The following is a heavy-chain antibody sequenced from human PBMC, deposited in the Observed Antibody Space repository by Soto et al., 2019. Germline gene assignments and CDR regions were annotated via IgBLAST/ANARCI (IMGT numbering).Heavy chain of an antibody. CDR3: AQGEGRITARHFDY. J-gene: IGHJ4*01. Sequence: GGSLRLSCAASGFTFIDYAMTWVRQAPGKGLEWGSSFAIVGGSRDYAGSVKGRFTIARNNSRTTLYLRMDGLRAEDTDDYYCAQGEGRITARHFDYCGQGPLVTVYS. CDR1: GFTFIDYA. D-gene: IGHD6-6*01. CDR2: FAIVGGSR. V-gene: IGHV3-23*01.